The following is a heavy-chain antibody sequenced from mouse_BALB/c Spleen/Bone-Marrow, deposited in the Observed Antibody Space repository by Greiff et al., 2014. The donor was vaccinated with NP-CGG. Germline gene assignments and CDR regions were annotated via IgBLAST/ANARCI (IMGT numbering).Heavy chain of an antibody. CDR1: GYTFTSYW. Sequence: LKQSGSELVRPGASVKLSCKASGYTFTSYWMHWVKQRPGQGPAWIGNIYPGSGSTNYDEKFKSKATLTVDTSSSTAYMQLSSLTSEDSAVYYCTRSPITTVVAETMDYWGQGTSVIVSS. CDR2: IYPGSGST. J-gene: IGHJ4*01. D-gene: IGHD1-1*01. V-gene: IGHV1S22*01. CDR3: TRSPITTVVAETMDY.